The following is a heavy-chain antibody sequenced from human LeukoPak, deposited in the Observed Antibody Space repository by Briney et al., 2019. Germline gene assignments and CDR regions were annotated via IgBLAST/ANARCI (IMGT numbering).Heavy chain of an antibody. V-gene: IGHV7-4-1*02. CDR2: IYTNTGNP. D-gene: IGHD3-3*01. Sequence: GASVKVSCKASGYTFTSYAMNWVRQAPGQGLEWVGWIYTNTGNPTYAQGFTGRFVFSLDTSVSTAYLQISSLKAEDTAVYYCARVGGVVNLISLDYWGQGTLVTVSS. J-gene: IGHJ4*02. CDR3: ARVGGVVNLISLDY. CDR1: GYTFTSYA.